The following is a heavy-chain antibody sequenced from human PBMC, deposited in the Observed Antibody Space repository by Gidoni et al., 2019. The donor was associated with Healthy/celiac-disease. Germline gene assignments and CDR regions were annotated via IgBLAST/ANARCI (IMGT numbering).Heavy chain of an antibody. V-gene: IGHV4-34*01. CDR1: GGSFSGYY. D-gene: IGHD2-15*01. CDR3: YYYYYGMDV. J-gene: IGHJ6*02. CDR2: INHSGST. Sequence: QVQLQQWGAGLLKPSETLSLTCAVYGGSFSGYYWSWIRQPPGKGLEWIGEINHSGSTNYNPSLKLSSVTAADTAVYYCARLVGRYCSGGSCYSTQYYYYYGMDVWGQGTTVTVSS.